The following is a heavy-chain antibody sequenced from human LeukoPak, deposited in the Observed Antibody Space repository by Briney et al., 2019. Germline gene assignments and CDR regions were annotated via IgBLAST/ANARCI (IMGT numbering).Heavy chain of an antibody. D-gene: IGHD2-2*01. CDR2: IYTSGST. V-gene: IGHV4-4*07. CDR1: DVSIRTYY. CDR3: ARALVVGLVRSRGFDP. Sequence: SETLSLTCTVSDVSIRTYYWSWIRQPAGKGLEWIGRIYTSGSTNYNPSLKSRVTMSIDTSKNQFSLNLSSVTAADTAVYYCARALVVGLVRSRGFDPLGQGTLVTVSS. J-gene: IGHJ5*02.